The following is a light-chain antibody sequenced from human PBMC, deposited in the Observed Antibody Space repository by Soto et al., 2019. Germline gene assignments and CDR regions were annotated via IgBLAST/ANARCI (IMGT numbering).Light chain of an antibody. CDR1: QSVSSY. CDR3: QQYGSSGT. CDR2: DAS. J-gene: IGKJ1*01. V-gene: IGKV3-11*01. Sequence: DIVLTHSPATLSLSPGERATLSCSASQSVSSYLAWYQQKPGQAPRLLIYDASNRATGIPARFSGSGSGTDFTLTISRLEPEDFAVYYCQQYGSSGTFGQGTKVDIK.